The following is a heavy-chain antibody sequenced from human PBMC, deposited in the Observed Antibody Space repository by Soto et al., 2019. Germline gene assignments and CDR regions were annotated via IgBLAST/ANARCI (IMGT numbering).Heavy chain of an antibody. CDR1: GASITSYY. CDR2: IYHSGSP. Sequence: ASETLSLTCSVSGASITSYYWSWIRQPPGKGLEWIGYIYHSGSPSYNPSLKSRVTISVDTSKNQLSLRLVSVTAADTALYFCAREDFGSCSSTTCLNWFDPWGQGTLVIVSS. J-gene: IGHJ5*02. V-gene: IGHV4-59*01. CDR3: AREDFGSCSSTTCLNWFDP. D-gene: IGHD2-2*01.